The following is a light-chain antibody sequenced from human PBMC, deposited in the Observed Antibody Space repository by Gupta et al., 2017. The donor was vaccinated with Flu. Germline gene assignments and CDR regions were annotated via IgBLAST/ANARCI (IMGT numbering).Light chain of an antibody. Sequence: QTDRTTGGVDNIGSYRFHFYQRRPGHAPVLVLYDDRDRHAGSPERVSGSNSGNTATLTLSSVAAGDEADYYCQVWESSSDNPRVFGGGTKLTVL. J-gene: IGLJ2*01. CDR1: NIGSYR. CDR2: DDR. V-gene: IGLV3-21*02. CDR3: QVWESSSDNPRV.